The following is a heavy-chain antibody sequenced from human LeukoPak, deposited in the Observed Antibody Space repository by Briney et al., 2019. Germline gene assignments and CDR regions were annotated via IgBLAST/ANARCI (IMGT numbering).Heavy chain of an antibody. CDR2: INPNSGGT. V-gene: IGHV1-2*02. CDR3: ARRTVAGRGSWFDP. J-gene: IGHJ5*02. Sequence: ASVKVSCKASGYTFTGYYMHWVRQAPGQGLEWMGWINPNSGGTNCAQKFQGRVTMTRDTSISTAYMELSRLRSDDTAVYYCARRTVAGRGSWFDPWGQGPRSPSPQ. CDR1: GYTFTGYY. D-gene: IGHD6-19*01.